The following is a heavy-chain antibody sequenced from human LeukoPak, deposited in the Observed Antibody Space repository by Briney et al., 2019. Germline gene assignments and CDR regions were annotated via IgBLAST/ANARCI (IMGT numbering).Heavy chain of an antibody. Sequence: GGSLGLSCAASGFTFSSYAMHWVRQAPGKGLEWVAVISYDGSNKYYADSVKGRFTISRDNSKNTLYLQMNSLRAEDTAVYYCARLVATICYWGQGTLVTVSS. CDR3: ARLVATICY. V-gene: IGHV3-30*04. D-gene: IGHD5-24*01. J-gene: IGHJ4*02. CDR1: GFTFSSYA. CDR2: ISYDGSNK.